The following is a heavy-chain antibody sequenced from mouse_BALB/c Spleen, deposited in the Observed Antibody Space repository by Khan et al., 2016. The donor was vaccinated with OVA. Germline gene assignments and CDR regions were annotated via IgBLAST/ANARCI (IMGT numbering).Heavy chain of an antibody. CDR2: ISDGGSYT. V-gene: IGHV5-4*02. Sequence: EVQLVESGGGLVKPGGSLKLSCAASGFTFSDYYMYWVRQTPEKRLEWVATISDGGSYTYYPDSVKGRFTISRDNAKNNLYLQMSSLKSEDTAMYYGARERCYYRFAWFAYWGQGTLVTVSA. J-gene: IGHJ3*01. CDR3: ARERCYYRFAWFAY. CDR1: GFTFSDYY. D-gene: IGHD2-14*01.